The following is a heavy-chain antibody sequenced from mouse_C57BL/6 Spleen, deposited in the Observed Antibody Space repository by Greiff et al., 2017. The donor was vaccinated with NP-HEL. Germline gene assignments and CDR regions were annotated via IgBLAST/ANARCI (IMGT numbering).Heavy chain of an antibody. CDR1: GYTFTDYN. D-gene: IGHD1-1*01. Sequence: VQLQQSGPELVKPGASVKIPCKASGYTFTDYNMDWVKQSHGKSLEWIGDINPNNGGTIYNQKFKGKATLTVDKSSSTAYMELRSLTSEDTAVYYCARSRSYGSRGYAMDYWGQGTSVTVSS. J-gene: IGHJ4*01. CDR3: ARSRSYGSRGYAMDY. CDR2: INPNNGGT. V-gene: IGHV1-18*01.